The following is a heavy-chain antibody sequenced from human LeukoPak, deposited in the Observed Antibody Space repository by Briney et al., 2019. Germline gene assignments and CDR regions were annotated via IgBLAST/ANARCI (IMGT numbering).Heavy chain of an antibody. J-gene: IGHJ4*02. CDR2: IYYSGST. Sequence: SETLSLTCTVSGGSISSSSYYWGWIRQPPGKGLEWIGSIYYSGSTYYNPSLKSRVTISVDTSKNQFSLKLSSVTAADTAVYYCARPHGYYDSSGYYIWGQGTLVTV. CDR3: ARPHGYYDSSGYYI. D-gene: IGHD3-22*01. V-gene: IGHV4-39*07. CDR1: GGSISSSSYY.